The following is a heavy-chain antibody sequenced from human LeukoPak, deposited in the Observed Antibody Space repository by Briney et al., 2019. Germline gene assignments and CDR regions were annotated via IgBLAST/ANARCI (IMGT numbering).Heavy chain of an antibody. CDR3: WGSGSDFDY. J-gene: IGHJ4*02. V-gene: IGHV6-1*01. CDR2: TYYRSKWYN. Sequence: SQTLSLTCAISGDGVSSKGAAWNWIRQSPSRGLEWLGRTYYRSKWYNEYAISVEGRVTINSDTSKNQFSLQLNSVTPEDTAVYFCWGSGSDFDYSGQGTLVTVSS. D-gene: IGHD3-10*01. CDR1: GDGVSSKGAA.